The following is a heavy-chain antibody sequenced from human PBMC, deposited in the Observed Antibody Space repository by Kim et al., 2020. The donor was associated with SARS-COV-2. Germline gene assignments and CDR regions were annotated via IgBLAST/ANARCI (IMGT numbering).Heavy chain of an antibody. J-gene: IGHJ4*02. Sequence: SETLSLTCTVSGGSISSGGYYGSWIRQHPGKGLEWIGYIYYSGSTYYNPSLKSRVTISVDTSKNQFSLKLSSVTAADTAVYYCARDTLYGSGRTEYYFDYWGQGTLVTVSS. CDR1: GGSISSGGYY. CDR3: ARDTLYGSGRTEYYFDY. D-gene: IGHD3-10*01. CDR2: IYYSGST. V-gene: IGHV4-31*03.